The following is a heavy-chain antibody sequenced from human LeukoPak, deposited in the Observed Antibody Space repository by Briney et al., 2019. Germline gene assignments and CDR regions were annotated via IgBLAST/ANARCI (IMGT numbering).Heavy chain of an antibody. D-gene: IGHD3-22*01. J-gene: IGHJ4*02. CDR1: GFTFSDYN. V-gene: IGHV3-15*01. Sequence: GGSLRLSCAASGFTFSDYNMNWVRQAPGKGLEWVGRIKSKTDGGTTDYAAPVKGRFTISRDDSKNTLYLQMNSLKTEDTAVYYCTTDEIDSIGHYWGQGTLVTVSS. CDR3: TTDEIDSIGHY. CDR2: IKSKTDGGTT.